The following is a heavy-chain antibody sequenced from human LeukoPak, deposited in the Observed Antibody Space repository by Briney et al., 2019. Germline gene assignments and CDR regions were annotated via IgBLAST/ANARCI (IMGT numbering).Heavy chain of an antibody. CDR3: AREPLNYYDSSGRRGGY. CDR2: NGNT. D-gene: IGHD3-22*01. J-gene: IGHJ4*02. V-gene: IGHV1-3*01. Sequence: NGNTKYSQKFQGRVTITRDTSASTAYMELSSLRSEDTAVYYCAREPLNYYDSSGRRGGYWGQGTLVTVSS.